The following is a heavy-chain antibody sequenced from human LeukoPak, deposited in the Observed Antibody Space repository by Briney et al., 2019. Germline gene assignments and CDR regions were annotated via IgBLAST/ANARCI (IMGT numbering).Heavy chain of an antibody. CDR1: GITSSRHA. CDR3: AKENEDGSGWPFDY. V-gene: IGHV3-23*01. Sequence: GGSLRLSCTASGITSSRHAMSWVRQAPGKGLEWVSTLSGSGGSTYYADSVKGRFTISRDNSKNTLYLQMNSLRAEDTAVYYCAKENEDGSGWPFDYWGQGTLATVSS. J-gene: IGHJ4*02. D-gene: IGHD6-19*01. CDR2: LSGSGGST.